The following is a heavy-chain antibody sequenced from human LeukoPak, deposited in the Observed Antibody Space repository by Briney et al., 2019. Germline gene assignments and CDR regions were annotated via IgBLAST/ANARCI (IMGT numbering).Heavy chain of an antibody. CDR3: VKVVARGTLDY. J-gene: IGHJ4*02. V-gene: IGHV4-4*02. CDR2: IYHSGST. Sequence: PSGTLSLTCAVSGVFISSGNWWSWVRQPPGKGLEWIGEIYHSGSTNYNPSLKSRVTISVDTSKNQFSLNLSSVTAADTAVYYCVKVVARGTLDYWGQGTLVTVSS. CDR1: GVFISSGNW. D-gene: IGHD1-1*01.